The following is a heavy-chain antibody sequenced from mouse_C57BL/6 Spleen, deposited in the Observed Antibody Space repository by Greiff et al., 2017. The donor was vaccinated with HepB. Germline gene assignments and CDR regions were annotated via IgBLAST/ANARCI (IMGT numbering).Heavy chain of an antibody. Sequence: EVKLMDSGGGLVKPGGSLKLSCAASGFTFSSYAMSWVRQTPEKRLEWVATISDGGSYTYYPDNVKGRFTISRDNAKNNLYLQMSHLKSEDTAMYYCARYDYDDFDYWGQGTTLTVSS. CDR3: ARYDYDDFDY. J-gene: IGHJ2*01. CDR2: ISDGGSYT. V-gene: IGHV5-4*03. D-gene: IGHD2-4*01. CDR1: GFTFSSYA.